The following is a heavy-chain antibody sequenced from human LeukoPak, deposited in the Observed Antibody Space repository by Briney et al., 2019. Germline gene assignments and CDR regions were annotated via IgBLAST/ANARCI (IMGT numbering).Heavy chain of an antibody. CDR3: AAALIAARSLYYYYMDV. CDR2: INPNSGGT. Sequence: ASVKVSCKASGYTFTGYYMHWVRQAPGQGLEWMGWINPNSGGTNYAQKFQGRVTMTRDTSISTAYMELSRLRSDDTAVYYCAAALIAARSLYYYYMDVWGKGTTVTVSS. D-gene: IGHD6-6*01. CDR1: GYTFTGYY. V-gene: IGHV1-2*02. J-gene: IGHJ6*03.